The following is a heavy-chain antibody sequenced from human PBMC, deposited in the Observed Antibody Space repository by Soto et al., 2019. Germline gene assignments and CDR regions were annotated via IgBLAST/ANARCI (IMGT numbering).Heavy chain of an antibody. D-gene: IGHD3-9*01. CDR1: GFTFSSYA. CDR3: AKSVLRYFDWPRNYYYYYGMDV. V-gene: IGHV3-23*01. Sequence: GGSLRLSCAASGFTFSSYAMSWVRQAPGKGLEWVSAISGSGGSTYYADSVKGRFTISRDNSKNTLYLQMNSLTAEDTAVYYCAKSVLRYFDWPRNYYYYYGMDVWGQGTTVTVSS. CDR2: ISGSGGST. J-gene: IGHJ6*02.